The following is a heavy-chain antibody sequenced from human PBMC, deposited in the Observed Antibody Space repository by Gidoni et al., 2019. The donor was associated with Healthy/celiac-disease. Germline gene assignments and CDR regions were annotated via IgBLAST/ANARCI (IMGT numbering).Heavy chain of an antibody. CDR1: GYTLTSDG. J-gene: IGHJ6*02. D-gene: IGHD2-15*01. Sequence: QVQLVQSGAEVKKPGASVKFSCKASGYTLTSDGISWVRQAPGQGLEWMGWISAYNGNTNYAKKLQGRVTMTTDTSTSTAYMELRSLRSDDTAVYYCARGYCSGGSCSSLFYYYGMDVWGQGTTVTVSS. V-gene: IGHV1-18*01. CDR2: ISAYNGNT. CDR3: ARGYCSGGSCSSLFYYYGMDV.